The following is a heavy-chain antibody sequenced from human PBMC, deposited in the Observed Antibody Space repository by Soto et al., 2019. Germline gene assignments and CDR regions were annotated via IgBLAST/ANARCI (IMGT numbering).Heavy chain of an antibody. J-gene: IGHJ4*02. CDR3: ARDHIVVTGVFDY. D-gene: IGHD6-19*01. Sequence: EVQLLESGGGLVQPGGSLRLSCAASGFTFINYAMSWVRHSPGKGLEWVSSIDDAGVATYYADSVRGRFTVSRDNSKNTLYLQMNSLGAEDTALYYCARDHIVVTGVFDYWGQGTLVTVSS. CDR2: IDDAGVAT. CDR1: GFTFINYA. V-gene: IGHV3-23*01.